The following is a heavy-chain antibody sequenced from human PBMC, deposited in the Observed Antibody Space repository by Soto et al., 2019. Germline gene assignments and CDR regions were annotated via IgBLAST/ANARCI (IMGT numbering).Heavy chain of an antibody. J-gene: IGHJ4*02. CDR3: AKDTGPN. Sequence: EVQLVESGGGLVQPGRSLRLSCAASGFTFDNYAMHWVRQAPGKGLEWVSGISWNSNTIAYADSVKGRFTISRDNAKTSLYLQMNSLRAADTAFYYCAKDTGPNWGQGTLVTVSS. CDR2: ISWNSNTI. V-gene: IGHV3-9*01. CDR1: GFTFDNYA.